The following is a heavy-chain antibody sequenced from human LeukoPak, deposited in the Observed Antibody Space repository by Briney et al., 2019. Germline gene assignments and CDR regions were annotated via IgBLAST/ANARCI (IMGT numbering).Heavy chain of an antibody. J-gene: IGHJ2*01. V-gene: IGHV3-74*01. CDR1: GFTLCIYG. CDR3: ARDQVLGWKPGGNFDL. Sequence: SGGPLRLSCAASGFTLCIYGMLWVPQAPGQGGVWCSRLNNYGSNADSAASVTGRFSISRDNAKNTLYLQMNSLRVEDTAVYYCARDQVLGWKPGGNFDLGGRGTGVTVSS. CDR2: LNNYGSNA. D-gene: IGHD3-3*01.